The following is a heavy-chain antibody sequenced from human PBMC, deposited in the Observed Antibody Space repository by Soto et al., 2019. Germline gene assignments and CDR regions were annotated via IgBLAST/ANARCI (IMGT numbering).Heavy chain of an antibody. Sequence: PGGSLRLSCAASGFTFSSYAMSWVRQAPGKGLEWISAFSGSGGSTYYADSVKGRFTISRDNSKNTLYLQMNSLRAEDTAVYYCAKGADYDFWSGRQQYYYMDVWGKGTTVTVSS. CDR2: FSGSGGST. CDR3: AKGADYDFWSGRQQYYYMDV. V-gene: IGHV3-23*01. CDR1: GFTFSSYA. J-gene: IGHJ6*03. D-gene: IGHD3-3*01.